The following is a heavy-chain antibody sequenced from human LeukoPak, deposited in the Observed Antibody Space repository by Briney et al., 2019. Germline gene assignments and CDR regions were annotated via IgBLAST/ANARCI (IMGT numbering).Heavy chain of an antibody. Sequence: SETLSLTCTVSGGSISPLYWSWIRQPPGKGLEFIGYISYSGSTTFNASFMSRVALTVDTSKSQISLKLTSVTAAYTAVYYCARGGVAAKYYFDFWGQGTWSPSPQ. CDR2: ISYSGST. D-gene: IGHD3-10*01. J-gene: IGHJ4*02. CDR3: ARGGVAAKYYFDF. CDR1: GGSISPLY. V-gene: IGHV4-59*11.